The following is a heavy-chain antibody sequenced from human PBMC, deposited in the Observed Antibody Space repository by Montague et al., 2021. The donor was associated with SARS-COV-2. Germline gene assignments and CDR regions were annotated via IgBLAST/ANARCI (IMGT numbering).Heavy chain of an antibody. CDR2: ISCDGSNK. J-gene: IGHJ2*01. CDR1: GFTFSSYA. D-gene: IGHD5-24*01. V-gene: IGHV3-30-3*01. Sequence: SLRLSCAASGFTFSSYAMHWVRQAPGKGLEWVAVISCDGSNKYYTDSVKGRFTISRDNSKNTLYLQMNSLRAEDTAVYYCARAQPFHGYPHYFDLWGRGTLVTVSS. CDR3: ARAQPFHGYPHYFDL.